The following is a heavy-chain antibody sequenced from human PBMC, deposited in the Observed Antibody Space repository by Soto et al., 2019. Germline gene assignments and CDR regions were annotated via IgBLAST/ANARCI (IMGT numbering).Heavy chain of an antibody. CDR3: ARERKIGGYSYGYNY. CDR2: IYYSGST. CDR1: GGSISSYY. Sequence: SPTLSLTCTVSGGSISSYYWSWIRQPPGKGLEWIGYIYYSGSTNYNPSLKSRVTISVDTSKNQFSLKLSSVTAADTAVYYCARERKIGGYSYGYNYWGQGTLVTVSS. J-gene: IGHJ4*02. V-gene: IGHV4-59*01. D-gene: IGHD5-18*01.